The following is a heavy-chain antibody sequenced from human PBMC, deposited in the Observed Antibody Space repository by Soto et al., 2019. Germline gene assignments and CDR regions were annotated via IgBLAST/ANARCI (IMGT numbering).Heavy chain of an antibody. Sequence: SETLSLTCTVSGGSISSYYWSWIRQPPGKGLEWIGYIYYSGSTNYNPSLKSRVTISVDTSKNQFSLKLSSVTAADTAVYYCARGEQYYDFWSGDYYYYGMDVWGQGTTVTVSS. CDR2: IYYSGST. CDR1: GGSISSYY. D-gene: IGHD3-3*01. J-gene: IGHJ6*02. V-gene: IGHV4-59*01. CDR3: ARGEQYYDFWSGDYYYYGMDV.